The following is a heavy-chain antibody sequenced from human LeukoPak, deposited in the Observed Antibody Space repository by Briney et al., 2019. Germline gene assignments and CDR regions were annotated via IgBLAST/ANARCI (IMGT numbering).Heavy chain of an antibody. D-gene: IGHD6-13*01. CDR3: AKSLGGAAAGIDY. CDR1: GFTFSSYG. J-gene: IGHJ4*02. CDR2: ISYDGSNK. V-gene: IGHV3-30*18. Sequence: GRSLRLSCAASGFTFSSYGMHWVRQAPGKGLEWVAVISYDGSNKYYADSVKGRFTISRDNSKNTLYLQVNSLRAEDTAVYYCAKSLGGAAAGIDYWGQGTLVTVSS.